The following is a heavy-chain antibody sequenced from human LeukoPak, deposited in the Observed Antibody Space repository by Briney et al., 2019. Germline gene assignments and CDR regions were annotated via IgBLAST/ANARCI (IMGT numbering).Heavy chain of an antibody. J-gene: IGHJ4*02. CDR3: AREFGYCSSTSCGDFDY. CDR2: INAGNGNT. D-gene: IGHD2-2*03. V-gene: IGHV1-3*01. CDR1: GYTFTSYA. Sequence: ASVKVSCKASGYTFTSYAMHWVRQAPGQRLEWMGWINAGNGNTKYSQKFQGRVTITRDTSASTAYMELSSLRPEDTAVYYCAREFGYCSSTSCGDFDYWGQGTLVTVSS.